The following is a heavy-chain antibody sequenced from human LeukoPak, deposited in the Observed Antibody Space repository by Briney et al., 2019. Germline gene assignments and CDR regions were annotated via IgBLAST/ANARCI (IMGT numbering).Heavy chain of an antibody. Sequence: SETLSLICTVSGGSISSYYWSWIRQPPGKGLEGIGYIYYSGSTNYNPSLKSRVTISVDTSKNQFSLKLSSVTAADTAVYYCARADCGGDCYSGSDAFDIWGQGTMVTVSS. CDR3: ARADCGGDCYSGSDAFDI. V-gene: IGHV4-59*01. CDR1: GGSISSYY. CDR2: IYYSGST. J-gene: IGHJ3*02. D-gene: IGHD2-21*02.